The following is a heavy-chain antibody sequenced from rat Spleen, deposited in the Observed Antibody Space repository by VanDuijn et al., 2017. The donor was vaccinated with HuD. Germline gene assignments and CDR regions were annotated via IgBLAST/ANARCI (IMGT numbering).Heavy chain of an antibody. V-gene: IGHV5-31*01. CDR1: GFTFNNYW. D-gene: IGHD1-10*01. J-gene: IGHJ2*01. CDR3: ATGSIYNNYGFAY. CDR2: ITNASGRT. Sequence: EVQLVESGGGLVQPGRSLKLSCVASGFTFNNYWMTWIRQAPGKGLEWVASITNASGRTYYPDSVKGRFTISRDNAKSTLYLQLDSLRSEDTATYYCATGSIYNNYGFAYWGQGVMVTVSS.